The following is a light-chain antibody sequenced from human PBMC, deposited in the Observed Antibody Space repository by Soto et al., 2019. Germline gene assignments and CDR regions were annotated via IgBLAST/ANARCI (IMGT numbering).Light chain of an antibody. CDR1: ISNIGNNY. V-gene: IGLV1-47*01. CDR3: AAWDDTVRSYV. Sequence: QSVLTQPPSVSGTPGQRVTISCSGSISNIGNNYVYWFQQLPGTAPKVLSNRNDQRPSGVPDRFSGSKSGTSASLAISGLLSEDEAEYYCAAWDDTVRSYVFGTGTKLTVL. J-gene: IGLJ1*01. CDR2: RND.